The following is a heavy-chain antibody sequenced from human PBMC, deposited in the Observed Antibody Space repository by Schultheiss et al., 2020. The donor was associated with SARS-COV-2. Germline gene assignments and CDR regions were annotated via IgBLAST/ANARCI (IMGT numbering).Heavy chain of an antibody. V-gene: IGHV4-34*01. J-gene: IGHJ6*02. CDR3: RAFYYNYGMDV. CDR1: GGSISSYY. CDR2: INHSGRT. Sequence: SQTLSLTCPVSGGSISSYYWSWIRQPPGKGLEWIGEINHSGRTNYNPSLKSRVTLSIDTSKNQFFLKLSSVTAADTAVYYCRAFYYNYGMDVWGQGTTVTVSS.